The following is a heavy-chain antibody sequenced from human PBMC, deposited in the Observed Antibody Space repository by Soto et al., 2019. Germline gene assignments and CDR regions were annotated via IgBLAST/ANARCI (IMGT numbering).Heavy chain of an antibody. CDR1: GFTFNKYW. V-gene: IGHV3-7*05. CDR2: IKEDRSEK. Sequence: PGGSLRLSCAASGFTFNKYWMAWVRQAPGKGLEWVANIKEDRSEKNYVGSVKGRFSISRDNAKSSLYLQMNSLRVGDTAVYYCARDSRDASAWGQGTLVTVSS. J-gene: IGHJ5*02. D-gene: IGHD2-2*01. CDR3: ARDSRDASA.